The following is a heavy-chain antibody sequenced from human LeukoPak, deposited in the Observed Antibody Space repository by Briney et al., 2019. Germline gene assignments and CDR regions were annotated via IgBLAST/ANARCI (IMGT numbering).Heavy chain of an antibody. CDR3: AREPPTYSSSWYGISAGMDV. V-gene: IGHV3-20*04. CDR1: GFTFDDYG. Sequence: GGYLRLYCAASGFTFDDYGMSWVRQAPGKGLEWVSGINWNGGSTGYADSVKGRFTISRDNAKNSLYLQMNSLRAEDTALYYCAREPPTYSSSWYGISAGMDVWGKGNPGHRLL. CDR2: INWNGGST. D-gene: IGHD6-13*01. J-gene: IGHJ6*03.